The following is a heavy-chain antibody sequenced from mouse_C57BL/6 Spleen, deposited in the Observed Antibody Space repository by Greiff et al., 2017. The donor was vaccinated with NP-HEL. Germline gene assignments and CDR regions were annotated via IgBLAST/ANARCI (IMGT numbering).Heavy chain of an antibody. D-gene: IGHD2-4*01. Sequence: QVHVKQSGAELVKPGASVKISCKASGYAFSSYWMNWVKQRPGKGLEWIGQIYPGDGDTNYNGKFKGKATLTADKSSSTAYMQLSSLTSEDSAVYFCARVGYDYEAWFAYWGQGTLVTVSA. CDR1: GYAFSSYW. CDR2: IYPGDGDT. V-gene: IGHV1-80*01. J-gene: IGHJ3*01. CDR3: ARVGYDYEAWFAY.